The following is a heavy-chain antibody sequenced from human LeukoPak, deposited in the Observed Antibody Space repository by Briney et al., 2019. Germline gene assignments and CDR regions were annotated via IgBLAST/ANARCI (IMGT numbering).Heavy chain of an antibody. CDR3: ARDCSSSAFDI. Sequence: GRSLRLSCAASGFTFNIYTMTWVRQAPGKGLEWVSSIGSSSRYIYYADSLKGRFTISRDNDNNSVYLQMNSLRAEDTAVYYCARDCSSSAFDIWGQGTMVTVSS. D-gene: IGHD2-15*01. V-gene: IGHV3-21*01. J-gene: IGHJ3*02. CDR2: IGSSSRYI. CDR1: GFTFNIYT.